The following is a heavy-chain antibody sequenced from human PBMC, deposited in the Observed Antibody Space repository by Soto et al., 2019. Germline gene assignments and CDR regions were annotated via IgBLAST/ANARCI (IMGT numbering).Heavy chain of an antibody. Sequence: QVQLQESGPGLVKPSQTLSLTCTVSGGSISSGGYYWSWIRQHPGKGLEWIGYIYYSGSTYYNPSLKSRVTLSVDTSKNQFSLKLISVTAADTAVYYCERVDFWSGYTGYYFDYWGQGTLVTVSS. J-gene: IGHJ4*02. D-gene: IGHD3-3*01. CDR1: GGSISSGGYY. CDR2: IYYSGST. V-gene: IGHV4-31*03. CDR3: ERVDFWSGYTGYYFDY.